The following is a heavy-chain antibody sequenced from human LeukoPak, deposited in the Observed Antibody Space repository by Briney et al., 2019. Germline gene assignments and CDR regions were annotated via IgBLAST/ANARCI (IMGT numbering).Heavy chain of an antibody. J-gene: IGHJ6*04. V-gene: IGHV4-31*03. Sequence: SETLSLTCTVSGGSISSGGYYWSWIRQHPGKGLEWIGYIYYSGSTYYNPSPKSRVTISVDTSKNQFSLKLSSVTAADTAVYYCARDYYGSGPLYGMDVWGKGTTVTVSS. CDR3: ARDYYGSGPLYGMDV. D-gene: IGHD3-10*01. CDR2: IYYSGST. CDR1: GGSISSGGYY.